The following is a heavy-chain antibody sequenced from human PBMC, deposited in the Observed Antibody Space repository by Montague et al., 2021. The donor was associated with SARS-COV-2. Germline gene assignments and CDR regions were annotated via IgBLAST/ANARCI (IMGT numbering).Heavy chain of an antibody. CDR3: ARRVTGTTVHYYYCGMDV. V-gene: IGHV4-39*01. J-gene: IGHJ6*02. Sequence: SETLSLTCTVSGGSISSSSYYWGWIRQPPGKGLEWIGSIYYSGSTYYNPSLKSRVTISADTSKNQFSLKLSSVTAADTAVYYCARRVTGTTVHYYYCGMDVWGQGTTVTVSS. D-gene: IGHD1-20*01. CDR1: GGSISSSSYY. CDR2: IYYSGST.